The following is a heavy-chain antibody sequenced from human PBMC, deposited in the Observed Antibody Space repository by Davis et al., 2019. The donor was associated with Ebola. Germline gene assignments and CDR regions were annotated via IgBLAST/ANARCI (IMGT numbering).Heavy chain of an antibody. V-gene: IGHV3-30*04. D-gene: IGHD2-15*01. CDR3: ARDQGYCSGGSCSVYGMDV. CDR2: ISYDGSNK. CDR1: GFTFSSYA. J-gene: IGHJ6*02. Sequence: GESLRLSCAASGFTFSSYAMHWVRQAPGKGLEWVAVISYDGSNKYYADSVKGRFTISRDNSKNTLYLQMNSLRAEDTAVYYCARDQGYCSGGSCSVYGMDVWGQGTTVTVSS.